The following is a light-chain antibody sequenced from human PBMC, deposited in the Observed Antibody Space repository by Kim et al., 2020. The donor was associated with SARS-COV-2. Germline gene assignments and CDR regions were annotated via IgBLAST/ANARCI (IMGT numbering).Light chain of an antibody. CDR3: QQSHSSPLT. CDR2: LTS. Sequence: ASVGDSVTITCRASQSISNHLNWYQQKPGKAPKLLIYLTSSLQTGVPSRFSGSGSGTEFTLTISSLQPDDLATYYCQQSHSSPLTFGPGTKVDIK. V-gene: IGKV1-39*01. CDR1: QSISNH. J-gene: IGKJ1*01.